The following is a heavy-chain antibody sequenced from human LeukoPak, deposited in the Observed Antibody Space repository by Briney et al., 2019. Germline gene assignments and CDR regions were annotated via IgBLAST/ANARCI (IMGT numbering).Heavy chain of an antibody. V-gene: IGHV1-8*01. CDR2: MNPNSGNT. CDR1: GYTFTSYD. Sequence: ASVKVSCKASGYTFTSYDINWVRQATGQGLEWMGWMNPNSGNTGYAQKFQGRVTMTRNTSISTAYMELSSLRSDDTAVYYCARADSGSYDPFDIWGQGTMVTVSS. D-gene: IGHD1-26*01. CDR3: ARADSGSYDPFDI. J-gene: IGHJ3*02.